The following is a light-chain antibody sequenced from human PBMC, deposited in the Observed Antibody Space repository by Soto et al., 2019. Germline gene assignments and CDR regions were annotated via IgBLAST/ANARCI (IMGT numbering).Light chain of an antibody. CDR3: PQRSNWLFT. J-gene: IGKJ3*01. Sequence: EIVLTQSPATLSLSPGERATLSCRASQSVSSYLAWYQHKPGQAPRLLISDASNRATGVPARFSGSGSGTDFTFTISTLEPEDFAVYYCPQRSNWLFTFGPGTRVDL. CDR2: DAS. CDR1: QSVSSY. V-gene: IGKV3-11*01.